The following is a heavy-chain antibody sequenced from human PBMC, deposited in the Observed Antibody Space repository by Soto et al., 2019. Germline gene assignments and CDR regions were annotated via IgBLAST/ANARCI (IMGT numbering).Heavy chain of an antibody. CDR3: ARPSGRPEPWDCSSTSCRYNWFDP. CDR1: GYTFTSYD. Sequence: ASVKVSCKASGYTFTSYDINWVRQATGQGLEWMGWMNPNSGNTGYAQKFQGRVTMTRNTSISTAYMELSSLRSEDTAVYYCARPSGRPEPWDCSSTSCRYNWFDPWGQGTLVTVSS. J-gene: IGHJ5*02. V-gene: IGHV1-8*01. CDR2: MNPNSGNT. D-gene: IGHD2-2*01.